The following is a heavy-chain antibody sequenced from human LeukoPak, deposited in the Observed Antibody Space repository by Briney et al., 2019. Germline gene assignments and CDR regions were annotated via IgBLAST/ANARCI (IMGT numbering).Heavy chain of an antibody. V-gene: IGHV3-33*01. CDR1: GFTFSSYG. Sequence: GGSLRLSCAASGFTFSSYGMHWVRQAPGKGLEWVAVIWYDGSNKYYADSVKGRFTISRDNSKNTLYLQVNSLRAEDTAVYYCARESIAVAGNFDYWGQGTLVTVSS. D-gene: IGHD6-19*01. CDR3: ARESIAVAGNFDY. CDR2: IWYDGSNK. J-gene: IGHJ4*02.